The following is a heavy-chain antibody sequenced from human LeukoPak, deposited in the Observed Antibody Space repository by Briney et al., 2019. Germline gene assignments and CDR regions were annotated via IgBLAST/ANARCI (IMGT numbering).Heavy chain of an antibody. V-gene: IGHV1-18*01. CDR3: ARDPSNTSGWKTWFDP. Sequence: ASVTVSCKASGYTFTSHGISWVRQAPGQGLEWMGWISAYNGDTKYAHNFQGRVTLTTNTLTTTAYLELRSLTSDDTAVYYCARDPSNTSGWKTWFDPWGQGTPVTVSS. D-gene: IGHD6-19*01. CDR2: ISAYNGDT. CDR1: GYTFTSHG. J-gene: IGHJ5*02.